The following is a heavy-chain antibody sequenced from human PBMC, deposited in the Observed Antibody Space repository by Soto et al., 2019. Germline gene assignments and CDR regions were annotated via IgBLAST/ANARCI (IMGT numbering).Heavy chain of an antibody. V-gene: IGHV3-33*01. D-gene: IGHD3-10*02. J-gene: IGHJ4*02. CDR2: IWYDGSNK. CDR3: ARFVRRALSALDY. CDR1: GFTFSSYG. Sequence: QVQLVASGGGVVQPGRSLRLSCAASGFTFSSYGMRWVRQAPGKGLEWVAVIWYDGSNKYYADSVKGRFTISRDNSKNTLYLQMNSLRAEDTAVYYCARFVRRALSALDYWGQGTLVTVSS.